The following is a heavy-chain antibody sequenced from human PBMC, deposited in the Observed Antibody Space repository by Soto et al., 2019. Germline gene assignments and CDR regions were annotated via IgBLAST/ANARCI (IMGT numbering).Heavy chain of an antibody. V-gene: IGHV3-9*01. J-gene: IGHJ5*02. CDR2: ISWNSGNI. CDR3: AKDHYDIFGWFYP. D-gene: IGHD3-9*01. Sequence: GGSLRLSGAASGFTFDDYAMHWVRLVPGKGLEWVSGISWNSGNIAYADSVKGRFTISRDNAKRSLYLQMNSLRPEDTALYYCAKDHYDIFGWFYPWGQGTLVTVSS. CDR1: GFTFDDYA.